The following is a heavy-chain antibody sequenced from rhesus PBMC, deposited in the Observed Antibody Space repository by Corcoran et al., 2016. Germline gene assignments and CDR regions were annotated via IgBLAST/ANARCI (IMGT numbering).Heavy chain of an antibody. CDR1: GFSISTTGTG. CDR2: IYWNDSK. J-gene: IGHJ4*01. Sequence: QVTLKESGPALVKPTQTLTLTCTFSGFSISTTGTGVGWIRQPPGKAREWLASIYWNDSKYYSPALMSMLPTSKDTSKNQVVLPMPIMDPVCTATYYCARVPYYDDDYVYYCPAGVFDYWGQGVLVTVSS. V-gene: IGHV2-95*01. D-gene: IGHD3-9*01. CDR3: ARVPYYDDDYVYYCPAGVFDY.